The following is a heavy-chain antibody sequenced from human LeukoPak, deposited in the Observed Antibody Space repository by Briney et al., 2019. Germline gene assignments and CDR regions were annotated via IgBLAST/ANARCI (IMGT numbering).Heavy chain of an antibody. V-gene: IGHV3-23*01. Sequence: GGSLRLSCAASGFTFSSYAMSWVRQAPGKGLEWVSGISGSGGSTYYADSVKGRFSISRDNSKNTLDLQMNSLRAEDTAVYYCAKRDGGYYYFDYWGQGTLVTVSS. D-gene: IGHD3-22*01. CDR1: GFTFSSYA. CDR3: AKRDGGYYYFDY. CDR2: ISGSGGST. J-gene: IGHJ4*02.